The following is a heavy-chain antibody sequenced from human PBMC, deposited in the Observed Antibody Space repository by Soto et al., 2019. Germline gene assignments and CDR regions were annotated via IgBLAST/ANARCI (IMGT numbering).Heavy chain of an antibody. CDR2: VYSDGST. D-gene: IGHD1-26*01. CDR1: GDSVSSYY. J-gene: IGHJ6*02. V-gene: IGHV4-59*02. CDR3: ARGRRSPTVYYGLDV. Sequence: QVQLQESGPGLVKPSETLSLTCSVSGDSVSSYYWRWIRQPPGKGLEWIGYVYSDGSTNYNPSLETRVTITIATSKNQGALKLGSVTAADTAGYHCARGRRSPTVYYGLDVWGQGTTVAVSS.